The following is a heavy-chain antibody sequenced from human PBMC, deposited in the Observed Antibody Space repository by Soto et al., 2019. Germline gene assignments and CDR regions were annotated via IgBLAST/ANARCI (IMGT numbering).Heavy chain of an antibody. CDR2: IHHSGTT. Sequence: SETLSLTCTVSGGSISSRSYYWGWIRQAPGKGLEWIGEIHHSGTTNYNPSLKSRVTITLDRSKNQFTLRLSSMTAADAAVYYCANDYGDYRNDAFDIWSPGTRVTVPS. D-gene: IGHD4-17*01. V-gene: IGHV4-39*06. CDR3: ANDYGDYRNDAFDI. J-gene: IGHJ3*02. CDR1: GGSISSRSYY.